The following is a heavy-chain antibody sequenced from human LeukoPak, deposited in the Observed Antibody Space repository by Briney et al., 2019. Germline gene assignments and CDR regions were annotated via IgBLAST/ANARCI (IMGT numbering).Heavy chain of an antibody. V-gene: IGHV1-18*01. D-gene: IGHD3-22*01. Sequence: GASVKVSCKASGYTFTSYGISWVRQAPGQGLEWMGWISAYNGNTNYAQKLQGRVTMTTDTSTSTAYMELRSLRSDDTAVYYCARGPINYYDSSGSDYWGQGTLVTVSS. CDR1: GYTFTSYG. CDR2: ISAYNGNT. J-gene: IGHJ4*02. CDR3: ARGPINYYDSSGSDY.